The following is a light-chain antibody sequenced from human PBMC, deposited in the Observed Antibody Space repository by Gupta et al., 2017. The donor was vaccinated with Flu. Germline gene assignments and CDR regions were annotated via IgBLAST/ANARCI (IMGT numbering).Light chain of an antibody. CDR1: ASVSNN. J-gene: IGKJ1*01. V-gene: IGKV3-15*01. Sequence: PATLSVSPGERATLACRASASVSNNLAWFQQKQGQAPRLLIFGASCRGTGVPDRFSGSGSGTEFTLTINGLQSEDFAIYYCQQDHNWPRTFGQGTMVDNK. CDR3: QQDHNWPRT. CDR2: GAS.